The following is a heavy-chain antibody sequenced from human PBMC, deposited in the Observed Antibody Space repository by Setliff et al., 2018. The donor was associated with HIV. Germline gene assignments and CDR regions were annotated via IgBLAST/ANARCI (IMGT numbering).Heavy chain of an antibody. D-gene: IGHD2-15*01. Sequence: GGSLRLSCAASGFTFSNAWMSWVRQAPGKGLEWVGRIRSKTDGGTTDYAAPVKGRFSISRDDSKNTLDLQMNSLKIEDTAVYYCTTDRWRVVVGATIDYWGQGTLVTVSS. V-gene: IGHV3-15*01. CDR1: GFTFSNAW. J-gene: IGHJ4*02. CDR2: IRSKTDGGTT. CDR3: TTDRWRVVVGATIDY.